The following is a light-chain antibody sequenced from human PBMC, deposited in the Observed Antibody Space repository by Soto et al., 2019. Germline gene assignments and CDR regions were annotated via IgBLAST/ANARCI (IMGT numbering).Light chain of an antibody. J-gene: IGLJ2*01. CDR3: QSYDISLSVSVV. Sequence: QAVVTQPPSVSGAPGQRVTISCTGNSSNIGAGYDVQWYQQLPGAAPRLLIFGNTNRPSGVPDRFSGSRSGTSASLAISGLQAEDEADYYCQSYDISLSVSVVFGGGTKLTVL. CDR1: SSNIGAGYD. CDR2: GNT. V-gene: IGLV1-40*01.